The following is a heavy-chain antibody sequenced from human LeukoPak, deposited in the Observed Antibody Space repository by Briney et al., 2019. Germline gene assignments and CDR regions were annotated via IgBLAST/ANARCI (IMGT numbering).Heavy chain of an antibody. V-gene: IGHV3-30*02. D-gene: IGHD6-19*01. J-gene: IGHJ4*02. Sequence: GGSLRLSCAASGFTFTHHAMHWVRQAPGKGLEWVAVIRHDGSGANYAESVKGRFTISRDNSKNTLYLQMNSLRVEDTAVYYCAKDLSGGWSWDYWGQGTLVTVSS. CDR3: AKDLSGGWSWDY. CDR1: GFTFTHHA. CDR2: IRHDGSGA.